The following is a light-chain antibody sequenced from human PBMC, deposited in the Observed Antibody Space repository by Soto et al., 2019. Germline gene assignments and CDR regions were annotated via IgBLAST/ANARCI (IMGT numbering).Light chain of an antibody. Sequence: DIQMTQSPSTLSASVGDRVTITCRASQSIDNWLAWYQQKPGKAPKLLIYQASSLEVGVPSRFSGSASGTEFTLTISGLQPDDLATFFCQQYGSYSAITFGQGTR. CDR2: QAS. V-gene: IGKV1-5*03. CDR3: QQYGSYSAIT. CDR1: QSIDNW. J-gene: IGKJ5*01.